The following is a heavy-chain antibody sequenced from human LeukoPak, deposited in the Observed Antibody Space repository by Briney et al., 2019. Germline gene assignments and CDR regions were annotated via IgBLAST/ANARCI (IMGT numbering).Heavy chain of an antibody. CDR2: IRDDGSNK. CDR3: AKDYYDSSGYYLTD. J-gene: IGHJ4*02. V-gene: IGHV3-30*02. D-gene: IGHD3-22*01. CDR1: GFTFSSYG. Sequence: PGGSLRLSCAASGFTFSSYGMHWVRQAPGKGLEWVAFIRDDGSNKYYADSVKGRFTISRDNSKNTLYLQMNSLRAEDTAVYYCAKDYYDSSGYYLTDWGQGTLVTVSS.